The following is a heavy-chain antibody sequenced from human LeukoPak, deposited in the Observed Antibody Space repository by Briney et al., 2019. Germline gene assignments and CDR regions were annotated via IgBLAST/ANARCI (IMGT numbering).Heavy chain of an antibody. J-gene: IGHJ4*02. CDR3: AKCGNSGCHLIDY. CDR2: ISGRTGGT. Sequence: GGSLRLSCAASGCTFNTKAMSWVRQAPGKGLEWVSAISGRTGGTYYADSVKGRFTISRDNSKSTLYLQMDSLRAEDTAVYYCAKCGNSGCHLIDYWGQGTLVTVSS. D-gene: IGHD5-12*01. CDR1: GCTFNTKA. V-gene: IGHV3-23*01.